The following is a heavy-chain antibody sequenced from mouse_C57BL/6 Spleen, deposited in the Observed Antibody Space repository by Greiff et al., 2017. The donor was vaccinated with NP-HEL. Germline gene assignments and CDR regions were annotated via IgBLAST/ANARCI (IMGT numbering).Heavy chain of an antibody. CDR2: IHPNSGST. V-gene: IGHV1-64*01. CDR3: ARSDDYDYYYAMDY. J-gene: IGHJ4*01. D-gene: IGHD2-4*01. Sequence: QVQLQQPGAELVKPGASVKLSCKASGYTFTSYWMHWVKQRPGQGLEWIGMIHPNSGSTNYNEKFKSKATLTVDKSSSTAYMQLRSLTSEDYAVYYCARSDDYDYYYAMDYWGQGTSVTVSS. CDR1: GYTFTSYW.